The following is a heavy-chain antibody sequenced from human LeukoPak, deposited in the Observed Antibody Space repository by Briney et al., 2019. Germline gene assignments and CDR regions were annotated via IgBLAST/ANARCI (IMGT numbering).Heavy chain of an antibody. CDR3: ARDSRGYSSGWYGY. CDR1: GFTFSSYE. Sequence: GGSLRLSCAASGFTFSSYEMNWVRQAPGKGLEWVSYISSSGSTIYDADSVKGRFTISRDNAKNSLYLQMNSLRAEGTALYYCARDSRGYSSGWYGYWGQGTLVTVSS. CDR2: ISSSGSTI. D-gene: IGHD6-19*01. J-gene: IGHJ4*02. V-gene: IGHV3-48*03.